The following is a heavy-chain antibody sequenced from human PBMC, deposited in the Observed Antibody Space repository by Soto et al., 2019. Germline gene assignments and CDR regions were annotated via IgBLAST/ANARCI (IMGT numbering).Heavy chain of an antibody. CDR2: IYHSASA. J-gene: IGHJ5*02. Sequence: SEALSLTCAVYGGSISSGGYSWSWIRQPPGKGLEWIGYIYHSASAYYNPSLKSLVTISVDRSKNQFSLKLSSVTAADTAVYYCARDRGYSYGYFDPWGQGTLVTVSS. CDR3: ARDRGYSYGYFDP. D-gene: IGHD5-18*01. CDR1: GGSISSGGYS. V-gene: IGHV4-30-2*01.